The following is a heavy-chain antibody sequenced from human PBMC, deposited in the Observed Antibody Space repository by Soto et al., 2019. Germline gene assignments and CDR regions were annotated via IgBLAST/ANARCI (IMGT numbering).Heavy chain of an antibody. CDR1: GYTFTSYG. D-gene: IGHD3-3*01. J-gene: IGHJ3*02. V-gene: IGHV1-18*01. Sequence: ASVKVSCKASGYTFTSYGISWVRQAPGQGLEWMGWISAYNGNTNYAQKLQGRVTMTTDTSTGTAYMELGSLRSDETAVYYCARDHYDFWSGYTHGDAFDIWGQGTMVTVSS. CDR3: ARDHYDFWSGYTHGDAFDI. CDR2: ISAYNGNT.